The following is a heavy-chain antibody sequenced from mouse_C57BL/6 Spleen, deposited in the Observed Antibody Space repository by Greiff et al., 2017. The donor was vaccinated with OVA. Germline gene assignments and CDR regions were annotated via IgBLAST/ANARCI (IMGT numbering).Heavy chain of an antibody. CDR3: ARESWDYFDD. D-gene: IGHD4-1*01. CDR1: GYTFTSYW. V-gene: IGHV1-64*01. CDR2: IHPNSGST. Sequence: QVQLKQPGAELVKPGASVKLSCKASGYTFTSYWMHWVKQRPGQGLEWIGMIHPNSGSTNYNEKFKSKATLTVDKSSSTAYMQLSSLTSEDSAVYYCARESWDYFDDWGQGTTLTVSS. J-gene: IGHJ2*01.